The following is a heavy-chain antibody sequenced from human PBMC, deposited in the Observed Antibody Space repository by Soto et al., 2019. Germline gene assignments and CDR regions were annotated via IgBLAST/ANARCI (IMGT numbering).Heavy chain of an antibody. V-gene: IGHV4-4*02. CDR3: ASRHYYDSSSYAFDI. J-gene: IGHJ3*02. D-gene: IGHD3-22*01. Sequence: QVQLQESGPGLVKPSGTLSLTCAVSGGSISSGNWWSWVRQPPGKGLEWIGEIYHSGSTNYNPSLKSRVTISVDKSKNQFSLKLSSVTAADTAVYYCASRHYYDSSSYAFDIWGQGTMVTVSS. CDR1: GGSISSGNW. CDR2: IYHSGST.